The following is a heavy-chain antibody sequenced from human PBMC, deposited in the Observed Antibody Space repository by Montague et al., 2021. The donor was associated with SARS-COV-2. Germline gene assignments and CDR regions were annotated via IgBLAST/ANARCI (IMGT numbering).Heavy chain of an antibody. D-gene: IGHD2-21*02. J-gene: IGHJ3*02. CDR3: ARHGPFVVVTAIHDTFDI. CDR2: IYYSGST. CDR1: GGSITSCY. Sequence: SETLSLTCTVSGGSITSCYWSWIRQPPGKGLEYIGYIYYSGSTNYNPSLKSRATISVDTSKNQFSLKLSSVTAADTAVYYCARHGPFVVVTAIHDTFDIWGQGTMVTVSS. V-gene: IGHV4-59*08.